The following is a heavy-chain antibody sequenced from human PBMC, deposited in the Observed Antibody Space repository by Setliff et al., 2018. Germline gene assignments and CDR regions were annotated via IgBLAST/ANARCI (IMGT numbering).Heavy chain of an antibody. Sequence: LSLTCSVSGDSIFDNYWSWIRQSPGRGLEWIAYISYTGSTNYNPSLKSRVTISLDTSKNHFSLNLRSVTAADTAVYYCARLSPYNTGPPFDYWGQGTLVTSP. CDR3: ARLSPYNTGPPFDY. V-gene: IGHV4-59*08. J-gene: IGHJ4*02. CDR1: GDSIFDNY. D-gene: IGHD2-8*02. CDR2: ISYTGST.